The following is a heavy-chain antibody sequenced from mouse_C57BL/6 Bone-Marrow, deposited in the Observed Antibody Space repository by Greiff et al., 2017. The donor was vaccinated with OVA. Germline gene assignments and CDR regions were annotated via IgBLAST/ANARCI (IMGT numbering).Heavy chain of an antibody. CDR2: IDPENGDT. Sequence: EVQLQQSGAELVRPGASVKLSCTASGFNIKDDYMHWVKQRPEQGLEWIGWIDPENGDTEYASKFQGKATITADTSSNTAYLQLSSLTSEDTAVYYCTSYGNCDYWGQGTTLTGSS. CDR3: TSYGNCDY. J-gene: IGHJ2*01. CDR1: GFNIKDDY. V-gene: IGHV14-4*01. D-gene: IGHD2-1*01.